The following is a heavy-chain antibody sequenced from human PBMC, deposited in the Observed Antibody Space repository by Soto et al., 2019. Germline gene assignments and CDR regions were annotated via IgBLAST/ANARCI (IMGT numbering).Heavy chain of an antibody. D-gene: IGHD1-26*01. CDR1: GFTFSSYA. Sequence: PEGSLRLSCAASGFTFSSYALHWVRQAPGKGLEWVAVISYDGSNKYYADSVKGRFTISRDNSKNTLYLQMNSLRAEDTAVYYCARDPCESYCPNWFDPWGQGTLVTVSS. V-gene: IGHV3-30-3*01. CDR3: ARDPCESYCPNWFDP. J-gene: IGHJ5*02. CDR2: ISYDGSNK.